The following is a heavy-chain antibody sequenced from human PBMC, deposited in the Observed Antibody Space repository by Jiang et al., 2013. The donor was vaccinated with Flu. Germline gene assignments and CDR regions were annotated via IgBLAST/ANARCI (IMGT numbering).Heavy chain of an antibody. CDR2: IDWDDDK. J-gene: IGHJ4*02. V-gene: IGHV2-70*04. Sequence: KPTQTLTLTCTFSGVSLSAGGMSVSWIRQPPGKALEWLARIDWDDDKFYSTSLTTRLTISKDTSKNQVVLTMTNMDPVDTATYYCARTSISGWSFDYWGQGTLVTVSS. CDR3: ARTSISGWSFDY. CDR1: GVSLSAGGMS. D-gene: IGHD6-19*01.